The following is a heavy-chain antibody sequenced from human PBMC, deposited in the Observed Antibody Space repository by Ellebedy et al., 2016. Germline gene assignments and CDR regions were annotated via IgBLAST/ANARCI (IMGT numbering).Heavy chain of an antibody. CDR1: GGSISSYY. CDR3: ARQVGGSFDY. D-gene: IGHD1-26*01. Sequence: SETLSLTCTVSGGSISSYYWSWIRQPPGRGLEWIGYIYYSGSTNYNPSLKSRVTISVDTSKNQFSLKLSSVTAADTAVYYCARQVGGSFDYWGQGTLVTVSS. V-gene: IGHV4-59*08. CDR2: IYYSGST. J-gene: IGHJ4*02.